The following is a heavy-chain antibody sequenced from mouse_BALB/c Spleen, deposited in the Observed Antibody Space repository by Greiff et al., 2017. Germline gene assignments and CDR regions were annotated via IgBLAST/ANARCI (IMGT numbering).Heavy chain of an antibody. CDR1: GYSITSGYY. CDR2: ISYDGSN. CDR3: ARGGYGLMDY. D-gene: IGHD3-1*01. V-gene: IGHV3-6*02. Sequence: EVQLVESGPGLVKPSQSLSLTCSVTGYSITSGYYWNWIRQFPGNKLEWMGYISYDGSNNYNPSLKNRISITRDTSKNQFFLKLNSVTTEDTATYYCARGGYGLMDYWGQGTSVTVSS. J-gene: IGHJ4*01.